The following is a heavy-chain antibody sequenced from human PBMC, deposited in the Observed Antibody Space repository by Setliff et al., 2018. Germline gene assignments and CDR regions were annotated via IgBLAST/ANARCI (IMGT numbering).Heavy chain of an antibody. J-gene: IGHJ4*02. CDR1: GDSFNNYA. D-gene: IGHD3-10*02. CDR3: ARYVHFANHFDY. V-gene: IGHV1-69*05. Sequence: RASVKVSCKASGDSFNNYAISWVRQAPGQGLEWMGGIIPMFGTPAYAQKFQDRVTITTDESTSTAYMELDSLRSEDTAVYYCARYVHFANHFDYWGQGTLVTVSS. CDR2: IIPMFGTP.